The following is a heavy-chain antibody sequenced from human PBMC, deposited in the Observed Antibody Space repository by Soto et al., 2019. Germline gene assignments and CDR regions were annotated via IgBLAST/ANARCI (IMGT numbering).Heavy chain of an antibody. CDR2: INPSGGST. D-gene: IGHD6-19*01. V-gene: IGHV1-46*01. Sequence: ASVKVSCKASGYTFTSYYMHWVRQAPGQGLEWMGIINPSGGSTSYAQKFQGRVTMTRDTSTSTVYMELSSLRSEDTAVYYCARDLGEEWLVSYFDYWCQGTLVTVSS. CDR1: GYTFTSYY. CDR3: ARDLGEEWLVSYFDY. J-gene: IGHJ4*02.